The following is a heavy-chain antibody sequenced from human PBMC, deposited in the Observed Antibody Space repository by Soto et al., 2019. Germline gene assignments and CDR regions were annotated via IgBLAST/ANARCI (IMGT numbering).Heavy chain of an antibody. Sequence: SVKVSCKASGGTFSSYSINWVRQAPGQGLEWMGGIIPIFGTANSAQKFQGRVTPTADESTSTAHMELNSLRNEDTAVYYCARPFQSWPGGWYFDLWGRGTLVTVSS. J-gene: IGHJ2*01. CDR1: GGTFSSYS. CDR3: ARPFQSWPGGWYFDL. V-gene: IGHV1-69*13. CDR2: IIPIFGTA. D-gene: IGHD3-16*01.